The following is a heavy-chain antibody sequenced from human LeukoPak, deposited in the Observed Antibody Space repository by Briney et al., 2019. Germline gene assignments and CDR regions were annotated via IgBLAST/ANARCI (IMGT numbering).Heavy chain of an antibody. CDR2: ISGSGNGT. V-gene: IGHV3-23*01. D-gene: IGHD6-19*01. Sequence: GGSLRLSCAASGFTFSSYAMSWVRQAPGKGLEWVSAISGSGNGTYYADSVKGRFTISRDNSKNTLYLQMNSLRAEDTAVYYCARDIAVASKLNYWGQGTLVTVSS. J-gene: IGHJ4*02. CDR3: ARDIAVASKLNY. CDR1: GFTFSSYA.